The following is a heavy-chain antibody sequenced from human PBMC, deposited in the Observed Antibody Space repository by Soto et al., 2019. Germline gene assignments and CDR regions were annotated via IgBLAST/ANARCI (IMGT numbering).Heavy chain of an antibody. CDR2: IHYRANS. CDR1: GDSISSSSYY. CDR3: ARPLQLAVSGFDP. Sequence: SETLSLTCAVSGDSISSSSYYWAWIRQPPGKGLEWIGSIHYRANSYYSPSLKSRITISVDTSKNQISLRLSSVTAADTAVYYCARPLQLAVSGFDPWGQGTLVTV. J-gene: IGHJ5*02. D-gene: IGHD3-3*02. V-gene: IGHV4-39*01.